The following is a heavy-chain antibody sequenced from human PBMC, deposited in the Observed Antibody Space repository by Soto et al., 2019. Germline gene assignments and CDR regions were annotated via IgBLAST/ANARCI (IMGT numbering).Heavy chain of an antibody. CDR1: GFTFRSYA. V-gene: IGHV3-30*04. J-gene: IGHJ4*02. Sequence: GGSLRLSCEASGFTFRSYAMHWVRQAPGKGLELVAIISYDGSNKYYGESVKGRFTISRDNSKNTVSLQMSSPRVDDTAVYYCARDLSRGITMIGLEIHFWGRGTPVTVSS. CDR2: ISYDGSNK. CDR3: ARDLSRGITMIGLEIHF. D-gene: IGHD3-22*01.